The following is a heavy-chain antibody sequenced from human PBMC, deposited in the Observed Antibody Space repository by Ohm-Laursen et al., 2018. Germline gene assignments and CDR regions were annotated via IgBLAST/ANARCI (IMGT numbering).Heavy chain of an antibody. CDR1: GFTVSSNY. CDR2: IYSGGST. Sequence: SLRLSCSASGFTVSSNYMSWVRQAPGKGLEWVSVIYSGGSTSYADSVKGRLTISRDNSKNTLYLQMNTLRAEDTAVYYCARESRYCSGGNCYYWFDPWGQGALVTASS. D-gene: IGHD2-15*01. CDR3: ARESRYCSGGNCYYWFDP. V-gene: IGHV3-53*01. J-gene: IGHJ5*02.